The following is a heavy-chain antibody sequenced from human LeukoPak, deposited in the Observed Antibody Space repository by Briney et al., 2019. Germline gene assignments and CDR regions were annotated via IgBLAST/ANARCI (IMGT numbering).Heavy chain of an antibody. V-gene: IGHV3-21*01. CDR3: ARETLYYYGSGSSDY. J-gene: IGHJ4*02. CDR1: GFTFSSYS. CDR2: SSSSSSYI. D-gene: IGHD3-10*01. Sequence: GGSLRLSCAASGFTFSSYSMNWVRQAPGKGPEWVSSSSSSSSYIYYADSVKGRFTISRDNAKNSLYLQMNSLRAEDTAVYYCARETLYYYGSGSSDYWGQGTLVTVSS.